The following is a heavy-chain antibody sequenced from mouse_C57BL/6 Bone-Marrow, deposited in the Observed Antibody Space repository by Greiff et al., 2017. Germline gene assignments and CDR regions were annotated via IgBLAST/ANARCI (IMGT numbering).Heavy chain of an antibody. Sequence: EVQRVESGGGLVQPGGSLSLSCAASGFTFTDYYMSWVRQPPGKALEWLGFIRNKANGYTTEYSASVKGRFTISSDNSQSILYLQMNALRAEYSATYYCARYPLSTVVDWYFDVWGTGTTVTVSS. J-gene: IGHJ1*03. V-gene: IGHV7-3*01. CDR1: GFTFTDYY. CDR3: ARYPLSTVVDWYFDV. D-gene: IGHD1-1*01. CDR2: IRNKANGYTT.